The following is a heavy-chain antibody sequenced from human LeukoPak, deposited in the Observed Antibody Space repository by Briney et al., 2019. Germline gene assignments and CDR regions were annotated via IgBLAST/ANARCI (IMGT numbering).Heavy chain of an antibody. CDR3: ARKVGDY. Sequence: PGGSLRLSCAASGFTFTSYSMNWVRQAPGKGLEWVSTISGGGGSTYYADSVKGRFTISRDNSKNTLYLQVNSLRAEDTAVYYCARKVGDYWGQGTLVTVSS. V-gene: IGHV3-23*01. D-gene: IGHD3-10*01. CDR2: ISGGGGST. J-gene: IGHJ4*02. CDR1: GFTFTSYS.